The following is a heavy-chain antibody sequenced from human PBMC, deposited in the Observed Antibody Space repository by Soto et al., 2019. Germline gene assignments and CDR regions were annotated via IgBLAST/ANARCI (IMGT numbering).Heavy chain of an antibody. CDR2: ITAYNGKT. D-gene: IGHD3-10*01. CDR1: GYRFTNYA. V-gene: IGHV1-18*01. Sequence: GASVKVSCKASGYRFTNYAITWVRQDPGEGLEWMGWITAYNGKTNNAQKFQGRVTMTTDTSASTAYMELRSVSSSDTAVDSCARAMTTMTFYGYWGQGPLVTVSS. J-gene: IGHJ4*02. CDR3: ARAMTTMTFYGY.